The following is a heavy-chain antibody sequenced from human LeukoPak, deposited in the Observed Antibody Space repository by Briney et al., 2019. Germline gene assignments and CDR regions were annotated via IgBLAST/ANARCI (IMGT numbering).Heavy chain of an antibody. J-gene: IGHJ6*02. CDR1: GGSISSGGYY. V-gene: IGHV4-31*03. D-gene: IGHD6-13*01. CDR3: ARDNFKFIAAAASGWHYGMDV. Sequence: SQTLSLTCTVSGGSISSGGYYWSWIRQHPGKGLEWIGYIYYSGSTYYNPSLKSRVTISVDTSKNQSSLKLSSVTAADTAVYYCARDNFKFIAAAASGWHYGMDVWGQGTTVTVSS. CDR2: IYYSGST.